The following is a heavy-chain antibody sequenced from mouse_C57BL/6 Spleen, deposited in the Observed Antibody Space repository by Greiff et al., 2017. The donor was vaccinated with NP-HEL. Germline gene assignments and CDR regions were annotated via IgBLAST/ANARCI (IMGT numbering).Heavy chain of an antibody. CDR1: GFNIKNTY. D-gene: IGHD2-4*01. V-gene: IGHV14-3*01. CDR3: ARHTYDYDGGYAMDY. CDR2: IDPANGNT. Sequence: VHVKQSVAELVRPGASVKLSCTASGFNIKNTYMHWVKQRPEQGLEWIGRIDPANGNTKYAPKFQGKATITADTSSNTAYLQLSSLTSEDTAIYYCARHTYDYDGGYAMDYWGQGTSVTVSS. J-gene: IGHJ4*01.